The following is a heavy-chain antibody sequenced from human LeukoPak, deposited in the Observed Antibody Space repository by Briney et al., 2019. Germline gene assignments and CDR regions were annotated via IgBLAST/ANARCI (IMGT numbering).Heavy chain of an antibody. CDR3: AKVPWILLWTHYLDP. CDR1: GFTFSSYA. V-gene: IGHV3-23*01. J-gene: IGHJ5*02. Sequence: GGSLRLSCAASGFTFSSYAMSWVRQAPGKGLEWVSAISGSADSTNYADSVKGRFTISRDNSKNTLYLQMNSLRAEDTALYYCAKVPWILLWTHYLDPWAQGILDTVFS. CDR2: ISGSADST. D-gene: IGHD5-18*01.